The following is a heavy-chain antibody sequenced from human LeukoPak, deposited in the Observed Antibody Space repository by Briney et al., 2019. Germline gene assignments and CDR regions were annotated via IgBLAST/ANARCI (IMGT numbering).Heavy chain of an antibody. CDR2: IRYDGSNK. Sequence: GGSLRLSCAASGFTFSSYGMHWVRQAPGKGLEWVAFIRYDGSNKYYADSVKGRFTISRDNSKNTLYLQMNSLRAEDTAVYYCAEDALRFLGYYYMDVWGKGTTVTVSS. CDR3: AEDALRFLGYYYMDV. CDR1: GFTFSSYG. V-gene: IGHV3-30*02. J-gene: IGHJ6*03. D-gene: IGHD3-3*01.